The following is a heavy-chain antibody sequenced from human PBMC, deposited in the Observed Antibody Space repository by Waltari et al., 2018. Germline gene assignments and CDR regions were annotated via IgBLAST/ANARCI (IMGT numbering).Heavy chain of an antibody. J-gene: IGHJ4*02. V-gene: IGHV3-23*01. Sequence: EVQLLESGGGLVQPGGSLRLSCAASGFTFRSIAMSWVRQAPGKGLEWVSAISGSGGSTYYAGSVKGRFTISRDNSKNTLYLQMSSLRAEDTAVYYCAKDHTSSWSPFDYWGQGTLVTVSS. CDR1: GFTFRSIA. CDR2: ISGSGGST. CDR3: AKDHTSSWSPFDY. D-gene: IGHD6-13*01.